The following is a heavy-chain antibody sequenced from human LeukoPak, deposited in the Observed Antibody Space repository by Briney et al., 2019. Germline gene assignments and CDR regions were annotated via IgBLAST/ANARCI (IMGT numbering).Heavy chain of an antibody. D-gene: IGHD3-22*01. CDR1: GYSITSGYY. V-gene: IGHV4-38-2*01. Sequence: PSETLSLTCAVSGYSITSGYYWAWIRQPPGKGLEWIGNIYHSGSTYYNASLKSRVTISVDTSKNQFSLKLSSVTAADTAVYYCARSLSDYYDSSGYYVDYWGQGTLVTVSS. CDR2: IYHSGST. CDR3: ARSLSDYYDSSGYYVDY. J-gene: IGHJ4*02.